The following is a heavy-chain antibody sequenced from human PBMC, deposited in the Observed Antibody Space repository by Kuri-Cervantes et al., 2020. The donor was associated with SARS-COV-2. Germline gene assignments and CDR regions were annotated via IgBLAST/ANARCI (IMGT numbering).Heavy chain of an antibody. CDR3: ARGFYFFSGYYYYGMDV. CDR2: IYYSGST. J-gene: IGHJ6*02. CDR1: GGSISSYY. V-gene: IGHV4-59*01. Sequence: SETLSLTCTVSGGSISSYYWSWIRQPPGKGLEWIGYIYYSGSTNYNPSLKSRATISVDTSKNQFSLKLSSVTAADTAVYYCARGFYFFSGYYYYGMDVWGQGTTVTVSS. D-gene: IGHD2/OR15-2a*01.